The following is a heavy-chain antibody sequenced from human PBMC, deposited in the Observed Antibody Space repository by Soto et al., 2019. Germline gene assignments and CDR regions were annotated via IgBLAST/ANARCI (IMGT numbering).Heavy chain of an antibody. J-gene: IGHJ5*02. V-gene: IGHV2-5*02. D-gene: IGHD3-16*01. CDR3: AHIPNYYQYDWFDP. CDR2: IYWDYDK. CDR1: VFSLTTRGVG. Sequence: QITLKESGPTLVKPTQTLTLTCTFSVFSLTTRGVGVGWIRQPPGKALECLALIYWDYDKRYSPSLQSRLSITKDTSKNQVVLTMTNVDPVDTATYYCAHIPNYYQYDWFDPWGQGTLVSVSS.